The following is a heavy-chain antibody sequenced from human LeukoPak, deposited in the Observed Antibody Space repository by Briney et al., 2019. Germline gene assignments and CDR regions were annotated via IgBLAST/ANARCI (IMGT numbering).Heavy chain of an antibody. CDR1: GLTFSSYW. CDR3: AKGYYMDV. CDR2: INTDASST. Sequence: GGSLRLSCAASGLTFSSYWMHWVRQAPGKGLVWVSHINTDASSTSYADSVKGRFTISRDNAKNTLYLQMNSLTAEDTAVYYCAKGYYMDVWGKGTTVTVSS. J-gene: IGHJ6*03. V-gene: IGHV3-74*01.